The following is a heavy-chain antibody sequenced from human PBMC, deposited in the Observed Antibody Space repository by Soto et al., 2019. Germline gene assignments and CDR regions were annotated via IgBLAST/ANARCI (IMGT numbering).Heavy chain of an antibody. CDR1: GFTFSSYG. CDR2: ISYDGSNK. V-gene: IGHV3-30*18. CDR3: AKVSPYHRGYCSSTSCSHYYYMDV. Sequence: QVQLVESGGGVVQPGRSLRLSCAASGFTFSSYGMHWVRQAPGKGLEWVAVISYDGSNKYYADSVKGRFTISRDNSKNTLYLQMNSLRAEDTAVYYCAKVSPYHRGYCSSTSCSHYYYMDVWGKGTTVTVSS. D-gene: IGHD2-2*01. J-gene: IGHJ6*03.